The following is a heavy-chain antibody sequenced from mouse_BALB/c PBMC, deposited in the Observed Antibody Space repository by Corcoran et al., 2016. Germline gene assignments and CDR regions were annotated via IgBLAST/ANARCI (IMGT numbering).Heavy chain of an antibody. D-gene: IGHD2-4*01. J-gene: IGHJ3*01. V-gene: IGHV1S34*01. Sequence: LVKTGASVKISCKASGYSFTGYYMHWVKQSHGKSLEWIGYISCYNGATSYNQKFKGKATFTVDTSYSTAYMQFNSLTSEDSAVYYCARGNDYDVGPFAYWGQGTLVTVSA. CDR2: ISCYNGAT. CDR3: ARGNDYDVGPFAY. CDR1: GYSFTGYY.